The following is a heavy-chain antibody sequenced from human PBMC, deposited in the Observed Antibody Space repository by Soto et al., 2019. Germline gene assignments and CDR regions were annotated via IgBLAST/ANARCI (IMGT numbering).Heavy chain of an antibody. V-gene: IGHV3-7*03. CDR2: IKQDGSVK. J-gene: IGHJ5*01. Sequence: SLRLSCAASGFTLSNYWISWVRQAPGKGLEWVANIKQDGSVKYYVDSVKGRFTISRDNAKSSLYLQMNSLRAEDTALYYCARDYYGSGSHDSWGQGTLVTVSS. CDR1: GFTLSNYW. CDR3: ARDYYGSGSHDS. D-gene: IGHD3-10*01.